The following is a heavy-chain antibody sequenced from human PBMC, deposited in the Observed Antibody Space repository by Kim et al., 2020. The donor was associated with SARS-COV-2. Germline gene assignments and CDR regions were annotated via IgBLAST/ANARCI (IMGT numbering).Heavy chain of an antibody. D-gene: IGHD3-22*01. CDR3: AKEARGYYDSSGYLVQYYFDY. V-gene: IGHV3-23*01. Sequence: GGSLRLSCAASGFTFSSYAMSWVRQAPGKGLEWVSAISGSGGSTYYADSVKGRFTISRDNSKNTLYLQMNSLRAEDTAVYYCAKEARGYYDSSGYLVQYYFDYWGQGTLVTVSS. CDR2: ISGSGGST. CDR1: GFTFSSYA. J-gene: IGHJ4*02.